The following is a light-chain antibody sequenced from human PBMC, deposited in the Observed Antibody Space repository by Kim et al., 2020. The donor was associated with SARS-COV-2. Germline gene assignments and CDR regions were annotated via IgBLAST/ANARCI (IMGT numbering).Light chain of an antibody. Sequence: SPGKRATLSCRARQSFSSSYLAWYQQKPGQATRLLIYGASTRATDIPDRFSGSGSGTDFTITISSLEPEDFAVYLCQQYSASPITFGQGTRLEIK. CDR3: QQYSASPIT. V-gene: IGKV3-20*01. CDR2: GAS. CDR1: QSFSSSY. J-gene: IGKJ5*01.